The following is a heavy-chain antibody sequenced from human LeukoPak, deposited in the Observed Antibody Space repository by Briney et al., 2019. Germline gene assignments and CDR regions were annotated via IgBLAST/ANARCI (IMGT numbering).Heavy chain of an antibody. Sequence: ASVKVSCKASGYTFTSYAMHWVRQAPGQRLEWMGWINAGNGNTKYSQEFQGRVTITRDTSASTAYMELSSLRSEDTAVYYCAKDGVPSRYFGRNYFDYWGQGTLVTVSS. J-gene: IGHJ4*02. CDR3: AKDGVPSRYFGRNYFDY. CDR2: INAGNGNT. CDR1: GYTFTSYA. D-gene: IGHD2-8*01. V-gene: IGHV1-3*03.